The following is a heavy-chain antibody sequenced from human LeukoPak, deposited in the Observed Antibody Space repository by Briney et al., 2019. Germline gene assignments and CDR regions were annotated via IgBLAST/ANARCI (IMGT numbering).Heavy chain of an antibody. D-gene: IGHD4/OR15-4a*01. CDR1: GGSISSSSYY. Sequence: SETLSLTRTVSGGSISSSSYYWGWIRQPPGKGLEWIGSIYYSGSTYYNPSLKSRVTISVDTSKNQFSLKLSSVTAADTAVYYCARQLLTRDYGMDVWGQGTTVTVSS. CDR3: ARQLLTRDYGMDV. CDR2: IYYSGST. V-gene: IGHV4-39*07. J-gene: IGHJ6*02.